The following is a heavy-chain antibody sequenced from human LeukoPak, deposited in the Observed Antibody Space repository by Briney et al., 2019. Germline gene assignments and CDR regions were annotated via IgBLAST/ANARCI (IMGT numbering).Heavy chain of an antibody. D-gene: IGHD6-6*01. Sequence: SETLSLTCTVSGGSISSYYWSWIRQPPGKGLGWIGYIYTSGSTNYNPCLKSRVTISVDTSKNQFSLKLSSVTAADTAVYYCARVPNLYSSSSYYYYYYYMDVWGKGTTVTVSS. CDR3: ARVPNLYSSSSYYYYYYYMDV. CDR2: IYTSGST. V-gene: IGHV4-4*09. CDR1: GGSISSYY. J-gene: IGHJ6*03.